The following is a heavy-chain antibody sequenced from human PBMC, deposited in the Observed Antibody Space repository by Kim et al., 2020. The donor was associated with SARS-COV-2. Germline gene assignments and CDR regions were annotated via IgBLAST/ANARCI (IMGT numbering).Heavy chain of an antibody. V-gene: IGHV3-73*01. CDR1: GFTFSGSA. CDR3: TRPYYDILTGYRAGFDP. D-gene: IGHD3-9*01. CDR2: IRSKANSYAT. J-gene: IGHJ5*02. Sequence: GGSLRLSCAASGFTFSGSAMHWVRQASGKGLEWVGRIRSKANSYATAYAASVKGRFTISRDDSKNTAYLQMNSLKTEDTAVYYCTRPYYDILTGYRAGFDPWGQGTLVTVSS.